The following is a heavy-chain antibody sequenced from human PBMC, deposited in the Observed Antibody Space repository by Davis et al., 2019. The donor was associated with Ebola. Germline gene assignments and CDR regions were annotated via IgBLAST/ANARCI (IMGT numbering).Heavy chain of an antibody. Sequence: GGSLRLSCAASGFTFDDYAMHWVRQAPGKGLEWVSGISWRSRIIAYADSVKGRFTISRDNAKNSLYLQMNSLRAEDTAVYYCAKDSSGNQYYYGMDVWGQGTTVTVSS. CDR1: GFTFDDYA. V-gene: IGHV3-9*01. D-gene: IGHD6-19*01. CDR3: AKDSSGNQYYYGMDV. J-gene: IGHJ6*02. CDR2: ISWRSRII.